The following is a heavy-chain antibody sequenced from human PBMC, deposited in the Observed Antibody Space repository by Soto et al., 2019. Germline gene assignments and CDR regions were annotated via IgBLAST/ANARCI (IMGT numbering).Heavy chain of an antibody. J-gene: IGHJ4*02. D-gene: IGHD3-10*01. Sequence: SETLSLTWPSSGGSISPSYWDLILHPPGESMEWIAYIYYSGYTNYNPSLKSRLTISVDTSKNQLSLKLSSVTAADTAVYYCARLIRDASGSYRLEYWGRGTLVTVSS. CDR3: ARLIRDASGSYRLEY. CDR1: GGSISPSY. CDR2: IYYSGYT. V-gene: IGHV4-59*08.